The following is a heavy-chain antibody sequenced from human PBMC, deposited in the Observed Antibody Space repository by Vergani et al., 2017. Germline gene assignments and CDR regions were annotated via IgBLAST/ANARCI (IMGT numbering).Heavy chain of an antibody. D-gene: IGHD3-16*01. Sequence: QLQLQQWGAGLLKPSETLSLTCAVYGGSFSGYYWSWIRQPPGKGLEWIGEINHSGSTNYNPSLKSRVTISVDTSKNQFSLKLSSVTAADTAVYYCARLRLGLFDYWGQGTLVTVSS. V-gene: IGHV4-34*01. CDR3: ARLRLGLFDY. J-gene: IGHJ4*02. CDR2: INHSGST. CDR1: GGSFSGYY.